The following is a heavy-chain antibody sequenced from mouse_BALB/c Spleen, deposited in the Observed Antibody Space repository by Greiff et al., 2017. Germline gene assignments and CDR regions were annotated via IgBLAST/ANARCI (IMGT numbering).Heavy chain of an antibody. CDR2: ISSGGSYT. J-gene: IGHJ4*01. D-gene: IGHD1-1*01. CDR3: TRADYGTNAMDY. Sequence: DVKLVESGGGLVKPGGSLKLSCAASGFTFSSYTMSWVRQTPAKRLAWVATISSGGSYTYYPDSVKGRFTISRDNAKNTLYLQMSSLKSEDTAMYYCTRADYGTNAMDYWGQGTSVTGAS. V-gene: IGHV5-6-4*01. CDR1: GFTFSSYT.